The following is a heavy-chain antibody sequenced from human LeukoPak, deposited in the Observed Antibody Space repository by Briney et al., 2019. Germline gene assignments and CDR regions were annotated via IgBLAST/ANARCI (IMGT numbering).Heavy chain of an antibody. CDR3: ARDGHSPNYYDSSGYYFDY. CDR2: INPSGGST. CDR1: GYNFISYY. V-gene: IGHV1-46*01. Sequence: ASVKVSCKASGYNFISYYMHWVRQAPGQGLEWMGIINPSGGSTSYAQKFQDRVTMTRDTSTSTAYMELRSLRSDDTAVYYCARDGHSPNYYDSSGYYFDYWGQGTLVTVSS. D-gene: IGHD3-22*01. J-gene: IGHJ4*02.